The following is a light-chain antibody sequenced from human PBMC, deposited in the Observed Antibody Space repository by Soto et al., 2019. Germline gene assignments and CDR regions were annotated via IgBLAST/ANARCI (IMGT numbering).Light chain of an antibody. CDR1: QSVTSSY. J-gene: IGKJ4*01. CDR2: GAS. V-gene: IGKV3-20*01. CDR3: QQYGSSAPLS. Sequence: IVWTQAAGTLSFSPGERATLSCKASQSVTSSYLAWYQQKPGQAPRLLIYGASSRANCIPDRFSGSGSGTDFTLTISRLEPEDFAVYYCQQYGSSAPLSFGGGTKVDIK.